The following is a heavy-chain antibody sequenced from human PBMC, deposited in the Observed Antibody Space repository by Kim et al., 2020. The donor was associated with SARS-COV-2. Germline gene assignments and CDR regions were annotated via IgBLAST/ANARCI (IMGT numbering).Heavy chain of an antibody. D-gene: IGHD4-17*01. CDR2: DK. CDR3: ARSAIGAAFDI. J-gene: IGHJ3*02. Sequence: DKKYVDPVKGRFTISRDNAKKSLYLQMNSLRAEDTAVYYCARSAIGAAFDIWGQGTMVSISS. V-gene: IGHV3-7*03.